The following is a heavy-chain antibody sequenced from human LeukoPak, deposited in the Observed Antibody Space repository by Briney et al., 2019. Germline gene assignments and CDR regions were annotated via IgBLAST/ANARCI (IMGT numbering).Heavy chain of an antibody. D-gene: IGHD4-17*01. CDR3: ARGGLYGDYVVRPTSPILPDY. Sequence: PGGSPRLSCAASGFTFSSYGMHWVRQAPGKGLEWVAVIWYDGSNKYYADSVKGRFTISRDNSKNALYLQMNSLRAEDTAVYYCARGGLYGDYVVRPTSPILPDYWGQGTLVTVSS. CDR1: GFTFSSYG. J-gene: IGHJ4*02. CDR2: IWYDGSNK. V-gene: IGHV3-33*01.